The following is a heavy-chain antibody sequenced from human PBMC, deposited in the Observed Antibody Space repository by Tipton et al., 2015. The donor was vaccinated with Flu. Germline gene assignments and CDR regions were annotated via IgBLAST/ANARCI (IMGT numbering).Heavy chain of an antibody. CDR2: VYYTGTT. V-gene: IGHV4-31*03. D-gene: IGHD1-1*01. CDR3: ARDSTTTPRTFDY. J-gene: IGHJ4*02. Sequence: TLSLTCTVAGGSMNSGFYFWTWIRQHPGKGLEWIGCVYYTGTTYYNPSLKSRITMSLDTSKTQVSLDLRSVNAADTAVYFCARDSTTTPRTFDYWGQGTLVTVSS. CDR1: GGSMNSGFYF.